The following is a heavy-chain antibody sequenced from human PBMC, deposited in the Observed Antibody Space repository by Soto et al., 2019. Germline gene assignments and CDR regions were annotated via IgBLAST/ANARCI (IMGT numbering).Heavy chain of an antibody. Sequence: EVQLVESGGGLVQPGRSLRLSCGASGFTFDDYAMHWVRQAPGKGLEWVSRISWNSGNIGYADSVKGRFIISREDAKSSLYLQMNSRRPEDTALYYCEKGSSTTNFSYFDYWGQGTLVTVSS. CDR1: GFTFDDYA. V-gene: IGHV3-9*01. J-gene: IGHJ4*02. D-gene: IGHD2-2*01. CDR2: ISWNSGNI. CDR3: EKGSSTTNFSYFDY.